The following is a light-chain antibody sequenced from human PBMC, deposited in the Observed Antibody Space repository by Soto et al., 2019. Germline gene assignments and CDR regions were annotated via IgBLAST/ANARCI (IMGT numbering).Light chain of an antibody. CDR2: DAS. J-gene: IGKJ1*01. V-gene: IGKV3-15*01. CDR3: QQYNDWWT. CDR1: QSVSTN. Sequence: EIVMTQSPATLSVFPGERATLSCRASQSVSTNLTWYQQKPGQAPRLLMYDASTRATGVPARFTGSGSGTEFTLTISSLQSEDFVVYYCQQYNDWWTFGQGTKVEIK.